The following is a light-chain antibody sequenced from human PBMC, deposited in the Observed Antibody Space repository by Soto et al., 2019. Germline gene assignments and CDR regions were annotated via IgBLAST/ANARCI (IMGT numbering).Light chain of an antibody. CDR2: GAS. J-gene: IGKJ1*01. Sequence: IVLTQSPGTLSLSPGERATLSCRASQSVSNNYLAWYQQKPGQAPRLLIYGASSRATGIPDRFSGSGSGTEFTLTITGLQSEDFAVYYCQQYNGWPWTFGLGTKVDIK. V-gene: IGKV3-20*01. CDR3: QQYNGWPWT. CDR1: QSVSNNY.